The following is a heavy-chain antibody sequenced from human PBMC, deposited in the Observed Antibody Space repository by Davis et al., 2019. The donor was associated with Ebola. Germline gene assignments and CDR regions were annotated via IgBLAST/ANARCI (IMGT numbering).Heavy chain of an antibody. CDR1: GFTIDDSA. V-gene: IGHV3-9*01. Sequence: SLKISCVASGFTIDDSAMHWVRLGPGKGLEWVSGISWNSVRSAYADSVKGRFTISRDNAKHALYLQMNSLRVEDTALYYCVAAKYYGMDVWGQGTAVIVSS. CDR2: ISWNSVRS. CDR3: VAAKYYGMDV. J-gene: IGHJ6*02. D-gene: IGHD6-25*01.